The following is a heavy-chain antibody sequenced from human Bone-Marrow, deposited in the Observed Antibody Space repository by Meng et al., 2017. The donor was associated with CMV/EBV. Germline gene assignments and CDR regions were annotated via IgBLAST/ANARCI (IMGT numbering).Heavy chain of an antibody. CDR2: ISSSSYI. CDR3: ARVDCSSTSCSDDAFDI. CDR1: GFTFSSYS. D-gene: IGHD2-2*01. Sequence: GGSLRLSCAASGFTFSSYSMNWVRQAPGKGLEWVSSISSSSYIYYADSVKGRFTISRDNSKNTLYLQMSSLRAEDTAVYYCARVDCSSTSCSDDAFDIWGQGTMVTVSS. J-gene: IGHJ3*02. V-gene: IGHV3-21*01.